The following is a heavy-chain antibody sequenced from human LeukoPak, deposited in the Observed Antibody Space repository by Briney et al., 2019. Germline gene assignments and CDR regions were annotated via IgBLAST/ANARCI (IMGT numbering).Heavy chain of an antibody. J-gene: IGHJ4*02. CDR2: IYYSGST. CDR3: ASGDPMVRGVIRY. V-gene: IGHV4-59*01. CDR1: GGSIRSYY. D-gene: IGHD3-10*01. Sequence: PSETLSLTCTVSGGSIRSYYWSWIRQPPGKGLEWIGYIYYSGSTNYNPSLKSRVTISVDTSKNQFSLKLSSVTAADTAVYYCASGDPMVRGVIRYWGQGTLVTVSS.